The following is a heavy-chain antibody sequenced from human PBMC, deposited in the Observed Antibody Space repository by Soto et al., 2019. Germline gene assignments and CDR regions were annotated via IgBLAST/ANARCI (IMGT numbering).Heavy chain of an antibody. CDR1: RFTFSSYG. CDR3: GRASDRTPVTRGGMDV. CDR2: IWLDGRNK. Sequence: QVQLVESGGGVVQPGTSLRLSCGASRFTFSSYGMHWVRQAPGKGLEWVAVIWLDGRNKYYADSVKGRFTISRDDSKNTLYLQMNSMRDEDTAVYYCGRASDRTPVTRGGMDVWGQGTTVIVSS. J-gene: IGHJ6*02. D-gene: IGHD4-17*01. V-gene: IGHV3-33*01.